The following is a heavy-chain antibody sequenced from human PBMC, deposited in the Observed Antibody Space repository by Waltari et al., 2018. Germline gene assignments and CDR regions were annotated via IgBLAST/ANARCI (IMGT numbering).Heavy chain of an antibody. CDR3: ARGTAYYRPADVFEF. J-gene: IGHJ3*01. D-gene: IGHD3-10*01. CDR2: VHYGGST. V-gene: IGHV4-59*01. Sequence: QVHLHESGPGLVRPSETLSLTCGVSGGSINNYYWNWIRQTPGKGLEWMGYVHYGGSTDYNPSLKGRVTMSLDTSRNQFSLRLQSVTAADTAVYYCARGTAYYRPADVFEFWGQGTTVIVSS. CDR1: GGSINNYY.